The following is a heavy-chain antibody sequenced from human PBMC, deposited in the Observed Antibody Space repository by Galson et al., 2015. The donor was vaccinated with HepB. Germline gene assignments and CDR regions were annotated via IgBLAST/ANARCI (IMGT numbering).Heavy chain of an antibody. Sequence: SVKVSCKASGYTFTSYGISWVRQAPGQGLEWMGWISAYNGNTNYAQKLQGRVTMTTDTSTSTAYMELRSLRSDDTAVYYCARGGSRCGGSGGSCYLVAFDIWGQGTMVTVSS. CDR2: ISAYNGNT. V-gene: IGHV1-18*04. CDR1: GYTFTSYG. CDR3: ARGGSRCGGSGGSCYLVAFDI. J-gene: IGHJ3*02. D-gene: IGHD2-15*01.